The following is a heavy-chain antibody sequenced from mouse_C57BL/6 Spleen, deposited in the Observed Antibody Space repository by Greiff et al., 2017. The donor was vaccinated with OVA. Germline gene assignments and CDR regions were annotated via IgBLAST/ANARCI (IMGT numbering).Heavy chain of an antibody. CDR1: GFSLTSYG. D-gene: IGHD2-1*01. Sequence: VQLQESGPGLVQPSQSLSITCTVSGFSLTSYGVHWVRQSPGKGLEWLGVLWSGGSTDYNAAFISRLSISKDNSKSQVFFKMNSLQADDTAIYYCARKGIYYGNYDAMDYWGQGTSVTVSS. CDR3: ARKGIYYGNYDAMDY. V-gene: IGHV2-2*01. CDR2: LWSGGST. J-gene: IGHJ4*01.